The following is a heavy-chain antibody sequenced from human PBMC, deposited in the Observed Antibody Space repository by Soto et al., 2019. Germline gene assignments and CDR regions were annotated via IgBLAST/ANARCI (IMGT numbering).Heavy chain of an antibody. J-gene: IGHJ6*02. CDR3: ARVCRLAADSSGPKYGMDV. D-gene: IGHD3-22*01. CDR1: GYTFTGYA. CDR2: INAGNGNT. Sequence: ASVKVSCKASGYTFTGYAMHWVRQAPGQRLEWMGWINAGNGNTKYSQKFQGRVTMTRDTSTSTVYMELSSLRSEDAAVYYCARVCRLAADSSGPKYGMDVWGQGTTVTVSS. V-gene: IGHV1-3*01.